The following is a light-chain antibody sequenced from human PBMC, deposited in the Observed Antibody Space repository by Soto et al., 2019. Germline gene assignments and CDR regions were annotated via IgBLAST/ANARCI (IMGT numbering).Light chain of an antibody. V-gene: IGLV2-14*03. CDR3: CSYTSSSTHV. Sequence: QSALTQPASVSGSPGQSITISCTGTSSDVGGYNFVSWYQQHPGKVPKLMIFDVNRRPSGVSDRFSGSKSGNAASLTISGLQAEDEGDYYCCSYTSSSTHVFGSGTKVTVL. CDR1: SSDVGGYNF. J-gene: IGLJ1*01. CDR2: DVN.